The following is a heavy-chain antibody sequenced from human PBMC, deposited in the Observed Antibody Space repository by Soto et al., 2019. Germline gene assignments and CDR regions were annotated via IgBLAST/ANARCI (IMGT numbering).Heavy chain of an antibody. D-gene: IGHD7-27*01. V-gene: IGHV3-74*01. CDR1: GFIFKMYG. Sequence: GGSLRLSCPASGFIFKMYGMHWVRQSPGTGLVWISRIYSYGTYSDYADSVRGRFTISRDNVNDTLYLQINNLIAEDSGLYYCTRGPGHISRGPGDYWGQGTQVNVSS. J-gene: IGHJ1*01. CDR3: TRGPGHISRGPGDY. CDR2: IYSYGTYS.